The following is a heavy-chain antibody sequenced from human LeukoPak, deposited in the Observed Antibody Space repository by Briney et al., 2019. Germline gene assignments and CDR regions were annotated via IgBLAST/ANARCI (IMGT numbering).Heavy chain of an antibody. CDR2: IHSSGYT. CDR3: TKRQGPTSGSYDYFDP. Sequence: SETLSLTCTVSGDSISSYYWSWIRQPPGQGLEWIAYIHSSGYTNYNPSLKSRVTISVDTSNNQFSLKVTSVTAADTAMYYCTKRQGPTSGSYDYFDPWGQGALVTVS. D-gene: IGHD1-26*01. V-gene: IGHV4-4*09. J-gene: IGHJ5*02. CDR1: GDSISSYY.